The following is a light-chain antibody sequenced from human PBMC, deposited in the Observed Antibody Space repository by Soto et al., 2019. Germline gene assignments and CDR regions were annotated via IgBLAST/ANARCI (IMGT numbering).Light chain of an antibody. Sequence: EILMTQSPATLSVSPGERATLSCRASQSVSSNLAWYQQKPVQAPRLLIYGAYNRDTCIPAMFSGSGSGTEFTLTISSLQSEDFAVYYCQQYNNWPLFGQGTRLEIK. V-gene: IGKV3-15*01. CDR2: GAY. CDR1: QSVSSN. J-gene: IGKJ5*01. CDR3: QQYNNWPL.